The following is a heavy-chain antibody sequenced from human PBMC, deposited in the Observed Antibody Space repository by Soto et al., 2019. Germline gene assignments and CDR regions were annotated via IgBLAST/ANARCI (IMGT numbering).Heavy chain of an antibody. J-gene: IGHJ4*02. D-gene: IGHD2-21*02. V-gene: IGHV3-49*03. CDR1: GFTFGDYA. CDR2: IRSKAYGGTT. CDR3: TRDGPGPNVVTAILY. Sequence: PGGSLRLSCTASGFTFGDYAMSWFRQAPGKGLEWVGFIRSKAYGGTTEYAASVKGRFTISRDDSKSIAYLQMNSLKTEDTAVYYCTRDGPGPNVVTAILYWGQGTLVTVSS.